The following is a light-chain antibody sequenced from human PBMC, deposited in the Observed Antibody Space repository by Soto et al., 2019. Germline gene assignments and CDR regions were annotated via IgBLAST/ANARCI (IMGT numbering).Light chain of an antibody. V-gene: IGKV3-20*01. J-gene: IGKJ5*01. CDR2: GAS. CDR1: QSVSSK. Sequence: ILLTQSPATVALSPGERATLSCRASQSVSSKLAWYQQKPGQAPRLLIYGASSRATGIPDRFSGSGSGTDFTLTISRLEPEDFAVYYCQQYGSSPITFGQGTRLEIK. CDR3: QQYGSSPIT.